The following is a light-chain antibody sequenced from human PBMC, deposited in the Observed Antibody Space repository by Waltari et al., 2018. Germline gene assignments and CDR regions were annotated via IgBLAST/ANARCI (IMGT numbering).Light chain of an antibody. CDR1: SGHINNV. V-gene: IGLV4-69*01. CDR2: VNSDGSH. CDR3: QIGGHGTWV. Sequence: QLVLIQSPSASASLGPSVKLTCTLRSGHINNVIAWHQQQPQKGPRYLMKVNSDGSHSKADEGPESFSGSGSGAERYVIVSSVQAEDEADYYRQIGGHGTWVFGGGTELTVL. J-gene: IGLJ3*02.